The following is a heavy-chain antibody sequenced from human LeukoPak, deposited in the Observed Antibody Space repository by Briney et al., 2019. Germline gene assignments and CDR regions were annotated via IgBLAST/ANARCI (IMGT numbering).Heavy chain of an antibody. D-gene: IGHD5-18*01. V-gene: IGHV3-74*01. CDR2: IDTDGSGT. CDR3: ARGGGDTSMDRSYWYFDL. J-gene: IGHJ2*01. CDR1: GFTFSSYA. Sequence: GGSLRLSCAASGFTFSSYAMSWVRQAPGKGLEWVSRIDTDGSGTRYADSVKGRFTISRDNTKNSLYLQMNSLRAEDTAVYYCARGGGDTSMDRSYWYFDLWGRGILVTVSS.